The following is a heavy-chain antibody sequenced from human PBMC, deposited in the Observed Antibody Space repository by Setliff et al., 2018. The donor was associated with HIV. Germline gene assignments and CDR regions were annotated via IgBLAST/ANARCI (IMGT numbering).Heavy chain of an antibody. D-gene: IGHD3-10*01. V-gene: IGHV4-31*03. CDR1: GGSISSGNYY. CDR3: AREGARHYGSGRYHSWLDP. J-gene: IGHJ5*02. CDR2: IYYSGST. Sequence: SETLSLTCTVSGGSISSGNYYWSWIRQHPGKGLEWIGYIYYSGSTYYNPSLKSRVTMSVDTSKNQFSLKLSSVTAADTAVYYCAREGARHYGSGRYHSWLDPWGQGTLVTVSS.